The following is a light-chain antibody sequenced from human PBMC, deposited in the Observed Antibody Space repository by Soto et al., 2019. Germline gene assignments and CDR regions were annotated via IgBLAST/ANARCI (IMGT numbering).Light chain of an antibody. CDR1: ESISRH. V-gene: IGKV1-39*01. Sequence: DIQMTQSPSSLSASVGDRVTITCRASESISRHLNWYQQKPGKAPNLLIYAPSTLQNGVPSRFSGIGTGTDFTLTISSLQPEDFPTYYCQQSYSTLSISFGQGTRLEIK. J-gene: IGKJ5*01. CDR2: APS. CDR3: QQSYSTLSIS.